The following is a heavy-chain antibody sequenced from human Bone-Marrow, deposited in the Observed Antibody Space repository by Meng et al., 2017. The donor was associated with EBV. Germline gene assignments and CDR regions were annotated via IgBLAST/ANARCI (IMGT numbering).Heavy chain of an antibody. V-gene: IGHV3-11*01. D-gene: IGHD4-17*01. CDR2: ISTRGNAI. J-gene: IGHJ2*01. CDR1: TFMFSDYY. Sequence: VLRVESGGGMVKPGGSLILSCAASTFMFSDYYMSWIRQAPGKGLEWVSYISTRGNAIDYADSVKGRFTISRDNAKNSLYLQMNSLRPDDTAVYYCARVNGDFSYWYFDLWGRGTLVTVSS. CDR3: ARVNGDFSYWYFDL.